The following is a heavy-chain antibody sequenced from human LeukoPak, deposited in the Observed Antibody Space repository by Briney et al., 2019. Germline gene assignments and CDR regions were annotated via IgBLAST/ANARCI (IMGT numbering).Heavy chain of an antibody. D-gene: IGHD5/OR15-5a*01. CDR3: ARDSRSTPRGFDY. CDR2: VYYSGTT. V-gene: IGHV4-39*07. Sequence: SETLSLTCTVSGGSISSSSYYWGWIRQPPGKGLEGIGSVYYSGTTYYNPSLKSRVTISVDTSKNQFSLKLSSVTAADTAVYYCARDSRSTPRGFDYWGQGTLLTVFS. CDR1: GGSISSSSYY. J-gene: IGHJ4*02.